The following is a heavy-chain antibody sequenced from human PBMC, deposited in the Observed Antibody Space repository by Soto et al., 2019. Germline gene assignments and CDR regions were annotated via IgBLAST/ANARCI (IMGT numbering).Heavy chain of an antibody. D-gene: IGHD3-22*01. CDR1: GFPFSTYA. CDR3: AKVAMKAVVIPYAAFEI. CDR2: VSDAGDRT. V-gene: IGHV3-23*01. Sequence: EVQLLESGGGLVQPGGYLRLSCSASGFPFSTYAMTWVRQAPGKGLEWVSTVSDAGDRTYYADSVRARFTISRDNSKNTLFIQMNSLRAEDTAVDYWAKVAMKAVVIPYAAFEIWGQGTMVTVSS. J-gene: IGHJ3*02.